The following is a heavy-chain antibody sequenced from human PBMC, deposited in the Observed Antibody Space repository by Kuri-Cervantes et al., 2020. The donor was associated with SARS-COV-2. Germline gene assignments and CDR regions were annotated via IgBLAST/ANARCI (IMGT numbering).Heavy chain of an antibody. CDR2: VYQSGNT. J-gene: IGHJ4*02. CDR1: GGSISSYY. D-gene: IGHD3-22*01. CDR3: ARTLSYYYETSVSSRLDYFDN. V-gene: IGHV4-4*09. Sequence: SETLSLTCTVSGGSISSYYWSWIRQPPGKGLEWVGNVYQSGNTYYNPSLKSRVTISVDTSKNQFSLKLSSVTAADTGVYYCARTLSYYYETSVSSRLDYFDNWGQGTLVTVSS.